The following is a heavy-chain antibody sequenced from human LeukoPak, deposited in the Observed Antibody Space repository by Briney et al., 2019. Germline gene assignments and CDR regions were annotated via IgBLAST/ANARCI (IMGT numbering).Heavy chain of an antibody. CDR3: ATSPNYAMDY. J-gene: IGHJ4*02. D-gene: IGHD5-24*01. Sequence: ASVKVSCKASGYTFTTSTMHWARQVPGQRLEWMGCINVGNDNTEFSERFQGRVTITRDTSASTVYMELNSLTSEDTAVYYCATSPNYAMDYWGQGTLVTVSS. V-gene: IGHV1-3*01. CDR1: GYTFTTST. CDR2: INVGNDNT.